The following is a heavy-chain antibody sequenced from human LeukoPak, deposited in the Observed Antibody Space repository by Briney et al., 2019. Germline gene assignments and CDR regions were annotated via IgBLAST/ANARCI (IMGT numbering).Heavy chain of an antibody. CDR1: GGSISSYY. J-gene: IGHJ5*02. D-gene: IGHD3-10*01. CDR3: ARGTYDSGSYYGHWFDP. Sequence: SETLSLTCTVSGGSISSYYWSWIRQPAGKGLEWIGRIYSSGSTSYNPSLKSRVTMSVDTSKNQFSLKLRSMTAADTAVCYCARGTYDSGSYYGHWFDPWGQGTLVTVSS. CDR2: IYSSGST. V-gene: IGHV4-4*07.